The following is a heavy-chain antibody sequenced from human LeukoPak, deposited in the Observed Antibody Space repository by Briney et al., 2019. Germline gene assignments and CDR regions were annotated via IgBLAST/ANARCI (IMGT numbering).Heavy chain of an antibody. CDR3: ARDFWRYSYGSYYFDY. V-gene: IGHV3-30*03. Sequence: GGSLRLSCAASGFTFSSYGMHWVRQAPGKGLEWVAVISYDGSNKYYADSVKGRFTISRDNSKNTLYLQMNSLRAEDTAVYYCARDFWRYSYGSYYFDYWGQGTLVTVSS. CDR1: GFTFSSYG. CDR2: ISYDGSNK. D-gene: IGHD5-18*01. J-gene: IGHJ4*02.